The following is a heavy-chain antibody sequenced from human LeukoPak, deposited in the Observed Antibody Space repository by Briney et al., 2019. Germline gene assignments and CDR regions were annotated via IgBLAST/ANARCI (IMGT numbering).Heavy chain of an antibody. CDR2: IYYSGST. J-gene: IGHJ4*02. D-gene: IGHD3-22*01. Sequence: SETLSLTCAAYGGSFSGYYWGWIRQPPGKGLEWIGSIYYSGSTYYNPSLKSRVTISVDTSKNQFSLKLSSVTAADTAVYYCARHGYYDSSGYYSSFDYWGQGTLVTVSS. CDR3: ARHGYYDSSGYYSSFDY. CDR1: GGSFSGYY. V-gene: IGHV4-39*01.